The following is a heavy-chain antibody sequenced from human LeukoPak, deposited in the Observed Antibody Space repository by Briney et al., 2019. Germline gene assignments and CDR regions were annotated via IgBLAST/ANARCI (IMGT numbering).Heavy chain of an antibody. CDR2: IIPIFGTA. D-gene: IGHD2-2*03. CDR3: ASGPKWIYYFDY. J-gene: IGHJ4*02. Sequence: SVKVSCKASGYTFTSYAMNWVRQAPGQGLEWMGGIIPIFGTANYAQKFQGRVTITADESTSTAYMELSSLRSEDTAVYYCASGPKWIYYFDYWGQGTLVTVSS. V-gene: IGHV1-69*13. CDR1: GYTFTSYA.